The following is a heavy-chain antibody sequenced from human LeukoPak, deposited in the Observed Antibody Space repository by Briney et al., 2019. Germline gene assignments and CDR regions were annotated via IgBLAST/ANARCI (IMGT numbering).Heavy chain of an antibody. D-gene: IGHD3-22*01. CDR3: AKSGDSSGYTFDY. Sequence: GGSLRLSCAASGFTFSTYAMTWLRQAPGRGLEWVSTFSSSTYYADSVKGRFTISRDNSKNTLYLQMHGLRAEDTAVYYCAKSGDSSGYTFDYWGQGPLVTVSS. CDR1: GFTFSTYA. CDR2: FSSST. V-gene: IGHV3-23*01. J-gene: IGHJ4*02.